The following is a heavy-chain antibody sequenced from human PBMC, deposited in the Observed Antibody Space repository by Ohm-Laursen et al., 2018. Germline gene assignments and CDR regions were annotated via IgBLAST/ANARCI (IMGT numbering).Heavy chain of an antibody. V-gene: IGHV3-30*03. D-gene: IGHD6-19*01. J-gene: IGHJ5*02. CDR3: ASGPGIAVAGRES. CDR1: GFTFGNYG. CDR2: ISNDGSNK. Sequence: SLRLSCAASGFTFGNYGMHWVRQAPGKGLEWVAVISNDGSNKYYADSVKGRFTISRDNSKNTLYLQMNSLRGEDTAVYYCASGPGIAVAGRESWGQGTLVTVSS.